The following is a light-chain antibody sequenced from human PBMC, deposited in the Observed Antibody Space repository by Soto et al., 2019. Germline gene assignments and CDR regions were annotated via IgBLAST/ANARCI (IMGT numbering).Light chain of an antibody. Sequence: VLTQSPATLSLSPGERATLSCRASQSIHTSLAGYQQKPRQPPRLVVYDSTLRANGVPDRFGGSRSGSEFTLTINSLEPEDFAVYYCQQCNVWPPITFGQGTRLEI. J-gene: IGKJ5*01. CDR2: DST. CDR3: QQCNVWPPIT. V-gene: IGKV3-11*01. CDR1: QSIHTS.